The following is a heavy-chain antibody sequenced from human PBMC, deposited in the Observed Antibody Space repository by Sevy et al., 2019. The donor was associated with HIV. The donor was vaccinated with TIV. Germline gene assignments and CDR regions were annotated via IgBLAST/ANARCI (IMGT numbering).Heavy chain of an antibody. J-gene: IGHJ6*02. CDR1: EYSFTSYW. CDR3: ARQGDYGDYRGFYYHMDV. CDR2: IYPDDSNT. D-gene: IGHD4-17*01. V-gene: IGHV5-51*01. Sequence: GESLKISCKGSEYSFTSYWIGWVRQMPGKGLEWMGIIYPDDSNTRYSPSFQGLVTISADKSINTAYLQWSSLKASDTAMYCCARQGDYGDYRGFYYHMDVWGQGITVTVSS.